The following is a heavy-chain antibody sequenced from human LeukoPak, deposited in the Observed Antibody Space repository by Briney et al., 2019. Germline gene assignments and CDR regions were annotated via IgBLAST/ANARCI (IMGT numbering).Heavy chain of an antibody. V-gene: IGHV4-61*02. CDR3: ARDSNVYSSGWQHDAFDI. D-gene: IGHD6-19*01. J-gene: IGHJ3*02. Sequence: PSETLSLTCAVSGGSISSGGYYWSWIRQPAGKGLEWIGRIYTSGSTNYNPSLKSRVTMSVDTSKNQFSLKLSSVTAADTAVYYCARDSNVYSSGWQHDAFDIWGQGTMVTVSS. CDR2: IYTSGST. CDR1: GGSISSGGYY.